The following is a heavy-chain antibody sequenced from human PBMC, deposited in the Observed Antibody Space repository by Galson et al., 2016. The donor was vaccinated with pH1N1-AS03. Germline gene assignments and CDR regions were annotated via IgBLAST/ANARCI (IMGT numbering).Heavy chain of an antibody. CDR2: IFPGDSDT. J-gene: IGHJ4*02. V-gene: IGHV5-51*01. Sequence: QSGAEVKKPGESLKISCKGSGYSFNSYWIGWVRQTSGKDLEWMGMIFPGDSDTRYSPSFQGQVTISADSRTAYLQWSSLKASDTAMYYCVRQFDVLTGFFDYWGQGALVTVSS. CDR1: GYSFNSYW. D-gene: IGHD3-9*01. CDR3: VRQFDVLTGFFDY.